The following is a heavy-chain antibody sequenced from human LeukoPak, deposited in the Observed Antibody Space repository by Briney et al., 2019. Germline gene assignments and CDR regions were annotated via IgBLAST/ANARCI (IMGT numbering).Heavy chain of an antibody. Sequence: LETLSLTCTVSGYSISSGYYWGWIRQPPGKGLEWIGSIYHSGSTYYNPSLKSRVTITVDTSKNQFSLKLSSVTAADTAVYYCARDDHPVTTGGSYFDYWGQGTLVTVSS. D-gene: IGHD4-17*01. CDR1: GYSISSGYY. CDR2: IYHSGST. J-gene: IGHJ4*02. V-gene: IGHV4-38-2*02. CDR3: ARDDHPVTTGGSYFDY.